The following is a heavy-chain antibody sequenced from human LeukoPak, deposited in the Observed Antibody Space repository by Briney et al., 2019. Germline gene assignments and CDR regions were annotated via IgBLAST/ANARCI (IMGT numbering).Heavy chain of an antibody. CDR3: AKLKQWQPQRYFFEY. Sequence: GRSLKLSCAASGFTFSSYAMSWVRQAPGKGLEWVSTFSGTSTNSYADAVKGRVTISRDNSKNTLYLQMNSLRAEDTAVYYCAKLKQWQPQRYFFEYWGQGALVTVAS. D-gene: IGHD6-19*01. V-gene: IGHV3-23*01. CDR2: FSGTSTN. CDR1: GFTFSSYA. J-gene: IGHJ4*02.